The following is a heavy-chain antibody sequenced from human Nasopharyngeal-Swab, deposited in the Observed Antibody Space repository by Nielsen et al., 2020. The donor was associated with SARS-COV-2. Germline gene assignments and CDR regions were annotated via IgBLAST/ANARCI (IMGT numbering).Heavy chain of an antibody. J-gene: IGHJ5*02. V-gene: IGHV3-23*01. Sequence: GGSLRLSCAASGFTFSSYAMSWVRQAPGKGLEWVSAISGSGGSTYYADSVKGRFTISRDNSKNTLYLQMNSLRAEDTAVYYCAKESRRIAAAVGRVLAFDPWGQGTLVTVSS. D-gene: IGHD6-13*01. CDR1: GFTFSSYA. CDR3: AKESRRIAAAVGRVLAFDP. CDR2: ISGSGGST.